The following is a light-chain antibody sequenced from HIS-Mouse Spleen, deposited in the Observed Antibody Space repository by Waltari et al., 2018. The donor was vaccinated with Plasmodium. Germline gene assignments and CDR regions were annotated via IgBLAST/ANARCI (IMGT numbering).Light chain of an antibody. CDR3: QQYNNWSFT. J-gene: IGKJ3*01. V-gene: IGKV3-15*01. CDR2: GTS. Sequence: EIVMTQSPATLSVSPGERATLPCRASQSVSSNLAWYQQKPGQAPRLLNYGTSTRATGIPARFSGSVSGTEITLTISSLQSEDFAVYYCQQYNNWSFTFGPGTKVDIK. CDR1: QSVSSN.